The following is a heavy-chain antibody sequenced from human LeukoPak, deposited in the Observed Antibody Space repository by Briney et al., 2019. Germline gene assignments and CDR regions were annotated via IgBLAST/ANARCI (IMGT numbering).Heavy chain of an antibody. V-gene: IGHV4-59*01. CDR3: ARTLGYCSGGSCNGDAFDI. Sequence: SETLSLTCTVSGGSISSYYWSWIRQPPGKGLEWIGYIYYSGSTNYNPSLKSRVTMSVDTPKNQFSLKLSSVTAADTAVYYCARTLGYCSGGSCNGDAFDIWGQGTMVTVSS. CDR2: IYYSGST. D-gene: IGHD2-15*01. CDR1: GGSISSYY. J-gene: IGHJ3*02.